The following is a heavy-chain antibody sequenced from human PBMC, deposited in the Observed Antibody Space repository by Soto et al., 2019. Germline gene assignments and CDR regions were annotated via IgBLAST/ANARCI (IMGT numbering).Heavy chain of an antibody. CDR3: AANWRGAYEGLFDL. D-gene: IGHD1-1*01. Sequence: QVQLRESGPGLVKPSETLSLTCNVFGGPISGYYWNWVRQPAGKGLEWIGRIYSAGTTDLNPSLKSRVIMSVDTSSNQFSLKLLSVTAADTAVYYCAANWRGAYEGLFDLWGQGTTVTVSS. CDR2: IYSAGTT. CDR1: GGPISGYY. V-gene: IGHV4-4*07. J-gene: IGHJ3*01.